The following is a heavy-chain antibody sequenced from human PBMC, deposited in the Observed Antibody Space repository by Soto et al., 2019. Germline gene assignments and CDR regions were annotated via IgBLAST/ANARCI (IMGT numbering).Heavy chain of an antibody. Sequence: QVQLVESGGGVVQPGRSLRLSCAASGFTFSSYGMHWVRQAPGKGLEWVAVIWYDGSNKYYADSVKGRFTISRDNSKNTLYRQMNSLRAEDTAVYYCASAMHAALDAFDIWGQGTMVTVSS. V-gene: IGHV3-33*01. D-gene: IGHD6-25*01. CDR2: IWYDGSNK. CDR3: ASAMHAALDAFDI. CDR1: GFTFSSYG. J-gene: IGHJ3*02.